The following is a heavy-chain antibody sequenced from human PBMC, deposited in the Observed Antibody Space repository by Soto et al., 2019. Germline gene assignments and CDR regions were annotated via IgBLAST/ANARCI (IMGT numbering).Heavy chain of an antibody. CDR2: INSDGTTT. J-gene: IGHJ6*03. CDR3: ARGPHYYYYYMDV. CDR1: GFTFSNYW. V-gene: IGHV3-74*03. Sequence: EVHLVESGGGLVQPGGSLRLSCAASGFTFSNYWMYWVRQAPGKGLVWVSRINSDGTTTTDADSVKGRCTISRDNAKNTLYVPMNRLRAEDTDVYYCARGPHYYYYYMDVWGKGTTVTVSS.